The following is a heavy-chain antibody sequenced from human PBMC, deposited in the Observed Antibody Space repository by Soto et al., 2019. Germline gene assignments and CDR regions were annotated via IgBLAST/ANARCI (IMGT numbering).Heavy chain of an antibody. Sequence: EVQLLESGGDSVLAGGSLRLSCEASGFTFKNFAMSWVRQAPGKGLEWVSAVNGRGDSAFYADSVRGRFTISRDHAKNTIHLRLDSLRVGDTSLYYCTKGRYSEWSVSGGGEESWGRGTLVTVSS. CDR2: VNGRGDSA. CDR3: TKGRYSEWSVSGGGEES. CDR1: GFTFKNFA. J-gene: IGHJ4*02. V-gene: IGHV3-23*01. D-gene: IGHD3-3*01.